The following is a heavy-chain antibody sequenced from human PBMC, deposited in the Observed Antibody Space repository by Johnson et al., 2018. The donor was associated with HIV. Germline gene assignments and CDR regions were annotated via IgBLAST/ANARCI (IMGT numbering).Heavy chain of an antibody. CDR3: ASGGSRYSGSYLSDAFDI. CDR2: INSDGSSP. V-gene: IGHV3-74*02. Sequence: EVQLVESGGGLVQPGGSLRLSCAASGFTFSSYWLHWVRQAPGQGLVWVSRINSDGSSPSYADSVKGRFTISRDNAKNTLYLQMNSLRAEDTAVYYCASGGSRYSGSYLSDAFDIWGQGTMVTVSS. D-gene: IGHD1-26*01. CDR1: GFTFSSYW. J-gene: IGHJ3*02.